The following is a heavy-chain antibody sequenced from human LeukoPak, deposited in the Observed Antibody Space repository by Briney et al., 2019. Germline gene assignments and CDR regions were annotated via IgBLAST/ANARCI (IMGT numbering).Heavy chain of an antibody. J-gene: IGHJ3*02. Sequence: PGGSLRLSCAASGFTLSSYWMSWVRQAPGKGLEWVANINQDGSEKYYVDSVKGRFTISRDNAKNSLYLQMNSLRAEDTAVYYCASSGSQRTPNAFDIWGQGTMVTVSS. D-gene: IGHD1-26*01. CDR1: GFTLSSYW. V-gene: IGHV3-7*01. CDR3: ASSGSQRTPNAFDI. CDR2: INQDGSEK.